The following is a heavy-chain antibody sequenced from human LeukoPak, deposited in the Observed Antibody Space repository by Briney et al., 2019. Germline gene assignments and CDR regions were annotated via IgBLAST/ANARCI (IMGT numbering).Heavy chain of an antibody. V-gene: IGHV4-34*01. CDR3: ARRSRGGYSYGCDY. CDR1: GGSFSGYY. CDR2: INHSGST. Sequence: PSETLSLTCAVYGGSFSGYYWSWIRQPPGKGLEWIGEINHSGSTNYNPSLKSRVTISVDTSKNQFSLKLSSVTAADTAVYYCARRSRGGYSYGCDYWGQGTLVTVSS. J-gene: IGHJ4*02. D-gene: IGHD5-18*01.